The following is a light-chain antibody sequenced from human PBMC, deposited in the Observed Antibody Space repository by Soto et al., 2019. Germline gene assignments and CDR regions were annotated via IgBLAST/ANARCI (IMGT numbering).Light chain of an antibody. V-gene: IGKV1-5*03. CDR2: KAS. CDR3: HQYNSYST. Sequence: DNQMSHSPSTLSASLRARVTMTCRASQSISSWLAWYQQKPGKAPKLLIYKASSLESGVPSRFSGSGSGTEFTLTISSLQPDDFATYYCHQYNSYSTFGQETKVDVK. J-gene: IGKJ1*01. CDR1: QSISSW.